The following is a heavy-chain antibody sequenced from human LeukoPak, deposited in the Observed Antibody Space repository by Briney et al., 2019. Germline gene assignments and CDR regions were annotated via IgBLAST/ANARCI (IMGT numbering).Heavy chain of an antibody. V-gene: IGHV3-66*01. D-gene: IGHD2/OR15-2a*01. CDR2: IYSGGST. CDR3: ARDRAIKYSGGFDP. CDR1: GFTFSSYS. Sequence: PGGSLRLSCAASGFTFSSYSMNWVRQAPGKGLEWVSVIYSGGSTYYADSVKGRFTISRDNSKNTLYLQMNSLRAEDTAVYYCARDRAIKYSGGFDPWGQGTLSPSPQ. J-gene: IGHJ5*02.